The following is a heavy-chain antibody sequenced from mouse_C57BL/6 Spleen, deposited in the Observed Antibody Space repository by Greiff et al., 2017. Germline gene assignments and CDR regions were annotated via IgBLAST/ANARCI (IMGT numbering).Heavy chain of an antibody. Sequence: VQLQQSGPELVKPGASVKISCKASGYAFSSSWMNWVKQRPGKGLEWIGRIYPGDGDTNYNGKFKGKATLTADKSSSTAYMQLSSLTSEDSAVYFCARKWELGLDYWGQGTTLTVSS. J-gene: IGHJ2*01. CDR3: ARKWELGLDY. CDR1: GYAFSSSW. CDR2: IYPGDGDT. V-gene: IGHV1-82*01. D-gene: IGHD4-1*01.